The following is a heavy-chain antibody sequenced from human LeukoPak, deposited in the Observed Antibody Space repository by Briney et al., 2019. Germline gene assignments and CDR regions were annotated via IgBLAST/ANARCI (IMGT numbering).Heavy chain of an antibody. CDR2: IYYSGST. CDR3: ARGSDSSGWYFGY. D-gene: IGHD6-19*01. CDR1: GGSISSYY. V-gene: IGHV4-59*01. J-gene: IGHJ4*02. Sequence: SETLSLTCTVSGGSISSYYWSWIRQPPGKGLEWIRYIYYSGSTNYNPSLKSRVTISVDTSKNQFSLKLSSVTAADTAVYYCARGSDSSGWYFGYWGQGTLVTVSS.